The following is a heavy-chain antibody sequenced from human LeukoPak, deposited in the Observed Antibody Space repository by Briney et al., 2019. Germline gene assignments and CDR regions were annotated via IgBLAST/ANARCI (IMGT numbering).Heavy chain of an antibody. J-gene: IGHJ3*02. V-gene: IGHV1-18*04. D-gene: IGHD3-9*01. CDR2: ISAYNGNT. CDR3: ARGGRITIFPSAFDI. Sequence: ASVKVSCKAPAYTFTSYGVSWGGQAPGQGVEGRGWISAYNGNTNYAQKPQGRGTMTTNTSTSTAYMELRSLRSDNTAVYYCARGGRITIFPSAFDIWGQGTMVTVSS. CDR1: AYTFTSYG.